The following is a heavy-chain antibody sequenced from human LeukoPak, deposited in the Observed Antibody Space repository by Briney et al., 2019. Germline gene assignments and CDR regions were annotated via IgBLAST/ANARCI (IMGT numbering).Heavy chain of an antibody. V-gene: IGHV4-4*07. CDR3: ARSSVAASIGRFDY. Sequence: SETLSLTCTVSGGSISSYYWSWIRQPAGKGLEWIGRIYTSGSTNYNPSLKSRVTMSVDTSKNQFSLKLSSVTAADTAVYYCARSSVAASIGRFDYWGQGTLVTVSS. D-gene: IGHD2-15*01. CDR1: GGSISSYY. CDR2: IYTSGST. J-gene: IGHJ4*02.